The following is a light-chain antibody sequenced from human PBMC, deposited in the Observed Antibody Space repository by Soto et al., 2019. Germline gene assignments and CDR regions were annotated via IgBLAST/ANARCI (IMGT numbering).Light chain of an antibody. J-gene: IGKJ1*01. CDR3: HQYDSWT. V-gene: IGKV3-15*01. Sequence: EIVMAQSPATLSVSPGERATLSCRASQSVSSNLAWYQQKRGQAPRLLIYGASSRATGIPARFSGSGSGTDFTLTISRLEPEDFAVYYCHQYDSWTFGQGTKVDIK. CDR1: QSVSSN. CDR2: GAS.